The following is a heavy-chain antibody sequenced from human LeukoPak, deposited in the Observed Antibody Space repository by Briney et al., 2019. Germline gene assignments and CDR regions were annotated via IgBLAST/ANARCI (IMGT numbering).Heavy chain of an antibody. D-gene: IGHD4-17*01. J-gene: IGHJ4*02. V-gene: IGHV3-30*04. CDR1: GFTFSSYA. Sequence: XGSLRLSCAASGFTFSSYAMHWVRQAPGKGLEWVAVISYDGSNKYYADSVKGRFTISRDNSKNTLYLQMNSLRAEDTAVYYCAREHDYGDYWPLDYWGQGTLVTVSS. CDR3: AREHDYGDYWPLDY. CDR2: ISYDGSNK.